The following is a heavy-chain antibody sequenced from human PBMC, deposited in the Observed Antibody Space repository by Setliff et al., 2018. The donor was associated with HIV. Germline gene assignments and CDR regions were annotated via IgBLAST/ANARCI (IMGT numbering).Heavy chain of an antibody. Sequence: SETLSLTCSVSGASMSGFYWNWIRQPAGKALEWIGRIHSGGSTNHNPSLKSRVTMSVDTSKNHFSLSLSSVTAADTAVYFCARDPGYTSGSTFHFDYWGQGTLVTVSS. CDR1: GASMSGFY. CDR3: ARDPGYTSGSTFHFDY. V-gene: IGHV4-4*07. CDR2: IHSGGST. D-gene: IGHD5-18*01. J-gene: IGHJ4*02.